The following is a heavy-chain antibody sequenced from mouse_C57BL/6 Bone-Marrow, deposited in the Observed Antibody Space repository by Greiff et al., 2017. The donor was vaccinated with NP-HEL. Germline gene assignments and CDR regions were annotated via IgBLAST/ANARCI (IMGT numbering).Heavy chain of an antibody. V-gene: IGHV14-4*01. Sequence: VQLKQSGAELVRPGASVKLSCTASGFNIKDDYMHWVKQRPEQGLEWIGWIDPENGDTEYASKFQGKATITADTSSNTAYLQLSSLTSEDTAVYYCTTCLGRHDNWGQGTTITVSS. D-gene: IGHD4-1*01. CDR3: TTCLGRHDN. CDR2: IDPENGDT. J-gene: IGHJ2*01. CDR1: GFNIKDDY.